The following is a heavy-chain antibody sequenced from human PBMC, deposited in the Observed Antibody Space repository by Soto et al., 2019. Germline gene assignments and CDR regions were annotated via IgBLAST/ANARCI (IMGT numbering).Heavy chain of an antibody. CDR3: ARGLISGSHYSGGWYYFDS. CDR1: GGSFSGYI. Sequence: SETLSLTCAVYGGSFSGYIWTRIRQTPGKGLQWIGQINHSGSANYNPSLKSRVTISVHTSNSQFSLELSSVTAADTAVYYCARGLISGSHYSGGWYYFDSWGQGTQVTVS. D-gene: IGHD1-26*01. V-gene: IGHV4-34*01. CDR2: INHSGSA. J-gene: IGHJ4*02.